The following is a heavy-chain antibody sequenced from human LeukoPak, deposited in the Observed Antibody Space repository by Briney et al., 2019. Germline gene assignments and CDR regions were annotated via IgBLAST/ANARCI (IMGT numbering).Heavy chain of an antibody. J-gene: IGHJ6*02. CDR3: ARGQLELRGDYYGMDV. Sequence: GASVKVSCKASGYTFTSYDINWMRQATGQGLEWMGWLNPNSGNTGYAQKFQDRVTMTRNTSIKTAYMELSSLRSEDMAVYYCARGQLELRGDYYGMDVWGQGTTVTVSS. CDR2: LNPNSGNT. CDR1: GYTFTSYD. D-gene: IGHD1-7*01. V-gene: IGHV1-8*01.